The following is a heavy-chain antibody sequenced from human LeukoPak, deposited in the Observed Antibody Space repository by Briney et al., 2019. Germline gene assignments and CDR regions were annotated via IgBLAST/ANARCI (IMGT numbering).Heavy chain of an antibody. J-gene: IGHJ6*03. Sequence: GGSLRLSCAASGFTFSDYYMSWIRQAPGKGLEWVSYISSSGSTIYYADSVKGRFTISRDNAKNSLYLQMNSLRAEDTAVYYCARYVGGSGSYALTPDYMDVWGKGTTATISS. CDR2: ISSSGSTI. CDR3: ARYVGGSGSYALTPDYMDV. CDR1: GFTFSDYY. D-gene: IGHD3-10*01. V-gene: IGHV3-11*01.